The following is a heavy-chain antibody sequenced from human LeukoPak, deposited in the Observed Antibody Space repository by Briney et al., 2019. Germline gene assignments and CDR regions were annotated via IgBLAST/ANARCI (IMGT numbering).Heavy chain of an antibody. Sequence: SETLSLTCTVSGGSIRSYYWSWIRQPPGKGLEWIGYIYYSGSTNYNPSLKSRVTISVDTSKNQFSLKLSSVTAADTAVYYCASGISSSWTPFDYWGQGTLVTVSS. J-gene: IGHJ4*02. D-gene: IGHD6-13*01. CDR3: ASGISSSWTPFDY. V-gene: IGHV4-59*01. CDR1: GGSIRSYY. CDR2: IYYSGST.